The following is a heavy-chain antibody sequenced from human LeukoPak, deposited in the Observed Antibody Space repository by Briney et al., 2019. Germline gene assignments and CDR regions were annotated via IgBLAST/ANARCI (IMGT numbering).Heavy chain of an antibody. D-gene: IGHD6-19*01. CDR1: GYTFTGYY. Sequence: ASVKVSCKASGYTFTGYYMHWVRQAPGQGLEWMGWINPNSGGTNYAQKFQGRVTMTRDTSISTAYMELSRLRSDDTAVYYCARLQQWLGRGYYGMDVWGQGTTVTVSS. V-gene: IGHV1-2*02. J-gene: IGHJ6*02. CDR3: ARLQQWLGRGYYGMDV. CDR2: INPNSGGT.